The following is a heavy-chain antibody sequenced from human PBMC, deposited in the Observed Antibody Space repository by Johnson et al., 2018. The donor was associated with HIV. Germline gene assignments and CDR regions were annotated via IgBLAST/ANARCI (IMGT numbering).Heavy chain of an antibody. D-gene: IGHD4-23*01. J-gene: IGHJ3*02. CDR2: ISHDGSNK. CDR1: GFIFNNYG. Sequence: VQLVESGGGVVQPGGSLRLSCAASGFIFNNYGMHWVRQAPGRGLEWVAVISHDGSNKYYADSVKGRFTISRDNSKNTLYLQMNSLRAEDTAVYDCAKESYTGGLDIWGQGTMVTVSS. V-gene: IGHV3-30*18. CDR3: AKESYTGGLDI.